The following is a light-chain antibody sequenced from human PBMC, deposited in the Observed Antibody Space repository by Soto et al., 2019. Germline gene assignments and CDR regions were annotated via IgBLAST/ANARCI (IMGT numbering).Light chain of an antibody. CDR3: QQYGSSPPWT. J-gene: IGKJ1*01. Sequence: EIVLTQSPGTLSLSTGERATLSCRASQSVSSSFLAWYQQKPGQAPRLLIYGASSRVTGIPDRFSGSGSGADFTLTISRLEPEDFAVYYCQQYGSSPPWTFGQGTKVEIK. CDR1: QSVSSSF. V-gene: IGKV3-20*01. CDR2: GAS.